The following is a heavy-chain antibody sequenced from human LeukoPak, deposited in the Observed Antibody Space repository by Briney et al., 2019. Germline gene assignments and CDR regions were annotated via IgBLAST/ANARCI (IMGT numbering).Heavy chain of an antibody. CDR3: ARNDYYGSTLY. J-gene: IGHJ4*02. Sequence: SETLSLTRAVYGGSFSGYYWSWIRQPPGKGLEWIGEINHSGSTNYNPSLKSRVTISVDTSKNQFSLKLSSVTAADTAVYYCARNDYYGSTLYWGQGTLVTVSS. D-gene: IGHD3-10*01. CDR1: GGSFSGYY. CDR2: INHSGST. V-gene: IGHV4-34*01.